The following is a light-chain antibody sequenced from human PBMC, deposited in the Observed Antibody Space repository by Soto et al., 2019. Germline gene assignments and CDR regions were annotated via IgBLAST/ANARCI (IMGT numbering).Light chain of an antibody. CDR2: STS. Sequence: QTVVTQEPSLSVSPGGTVTLTCGLTSGSVSTPYSASWYQQTPGQSPRTLIYSTSTRSSGVPARFSGSILGNRAAFTITGAQADDECDYYCALYMGGGIWVFGGGTKVTVL. J-gene: IGLJ3*02. V-gene: IGLV8-61*01. CDR1: SGSVSTPYS. CDR3: ALYMGGGIWV.